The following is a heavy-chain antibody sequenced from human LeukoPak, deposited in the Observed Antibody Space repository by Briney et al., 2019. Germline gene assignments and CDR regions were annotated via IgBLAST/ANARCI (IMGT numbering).Heavy chain of an antibody. CDR3: TRERRGSYYAFES. D-gene: IGHD3-16*01. V-gene: IGHV3-11*01. J-gene: IGHJ4*02. Sequence: PGGSLRLSCAASGFSLSDYQMSWVRQAPGKGLEWISYITASGRSTNYADSVKGRFTISRDNAKNSVVLHMNSLRAEDTAVYYCTRERRGSYYAFESWGQGTLVSVSS. CDR1: GFSLSDYQ. CDR2: ITASGRST.